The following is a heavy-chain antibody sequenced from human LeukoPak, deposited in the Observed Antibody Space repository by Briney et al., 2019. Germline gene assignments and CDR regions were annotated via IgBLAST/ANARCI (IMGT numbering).Heavy chain of an antibody. CDR2: IYYSGST. Sequence: SETLSLTCTVSGGSISSYYWSWIRQPPGKGLEWIGYIYYSGSTNYNPSLKSRVTISVDTSKNQFSLKLSSVTAADTAVYYCARAPVEELLDYWGQGTLVTVSS. CDR3: ARAPVEELLDY. V-gene: IGHV4-59*01. CDR1: GGSISSYY. J-gene: IGHJ4*02. D-gene: IGHD1-26*01.